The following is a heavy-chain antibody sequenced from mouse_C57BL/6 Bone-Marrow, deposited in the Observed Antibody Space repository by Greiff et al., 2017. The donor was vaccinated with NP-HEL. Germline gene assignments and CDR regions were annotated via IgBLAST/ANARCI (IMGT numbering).Heavy chain of an antibody. V-gene: IGHV6-6*01. CDR1: GFTFSDAW. CDR3: TRDGSSPLGFAY. J-gene: IGHJ3*01. D-gene: IGHD1-1*01. CDR2: IRNKANNHAT. Sequence: DVMLVESGGGLVQPGGSMKLSCAASGFTFSDAWMDWVRQSPEKGLEWVAEIRNKANNHATYYAESVKGRFTISRDDSKSSVYLQMNSLRAEDTGIYYCTRDGSSPLGFAYWGQGTLVTVSA.